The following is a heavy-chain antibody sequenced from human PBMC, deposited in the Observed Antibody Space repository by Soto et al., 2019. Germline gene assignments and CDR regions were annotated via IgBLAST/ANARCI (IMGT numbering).Heavy chain of an antibody. CDR1: GGSISSGGYY. D-gene: IGHD4-17*01. V-gene: IGHV4-30-4*08. Sequence: SETLSLTCTVSGGSISSGGYYWSWIRQHPGKGLEWIGYIYYSGSTYYNASLRSRVSISVDTSKKQFSLDLSSVTAADTAVYYCATMGTPVTGLYYFDYWGQGTLVTVSS. J-gene: IGHJ4*02. CDR3: ATMGTPVTGLYYFDY. CDR2: IYYSGST.